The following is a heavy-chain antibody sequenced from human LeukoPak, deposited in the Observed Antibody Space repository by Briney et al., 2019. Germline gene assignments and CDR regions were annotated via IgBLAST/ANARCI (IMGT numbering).Heavy chain of an antibody. CDR1: GFTFSDYY. Sequence: GGSLRLSCAASGFTFSDYYMSWIRQAPGKGLEWVSYISSSGSFIYYADSVKGRFTISRDNAKNSLYLQMNSLRAEDTAVYYCAREPNYGWFDPWGQGTLVTVSS. D-gene: IGHD4-17*01. V-gene: IGHV3-11*04. CDR2: ISSSGSFI. J-gene: IGHJ5*02. CDR3: AREPNYGWFDP.